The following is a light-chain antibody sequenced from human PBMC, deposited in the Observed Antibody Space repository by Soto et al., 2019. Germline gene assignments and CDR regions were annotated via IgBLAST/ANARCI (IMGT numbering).Light chain of an antibody. V-gene: IGKV1-5*03. J-gene: IGKJ1*01. CDR1: QSFSSW. Sequence: DIQMTQSPSTLSASVGDRVTITCRASQSFSSWLAWYQQKPGKAPKLLIYKASSLESGVPSRFSGSGSGTEFTLIISCLQPDDFATYYCLQYNSYPCTFGQGTKVEVK. CDR2: KAS. CDR3: LQYNSYPCT.